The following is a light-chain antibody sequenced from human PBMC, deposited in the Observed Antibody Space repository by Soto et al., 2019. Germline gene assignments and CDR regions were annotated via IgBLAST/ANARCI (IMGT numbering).Light chain of an antibody. CDR2: GAS. CDR3: QKYNSAPRT. CDR1: QGIGNY. J-gene: IGKJ2*01. V-gene: IGKV1-27*01. Sequence: DIQMTQSPSSLSASVGDRVTITCRASQGIGNYLAWYQQKPGKVPKLLIYGASTLQSGVPSRFSGSGSGTDFTLTISSLQPEDFATYYCQKYNSAPRTFGQGTKLEIK.